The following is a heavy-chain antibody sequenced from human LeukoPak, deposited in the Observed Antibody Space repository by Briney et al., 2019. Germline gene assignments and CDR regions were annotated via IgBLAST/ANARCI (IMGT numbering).Heavy chain of an antibody. CDR2: IYYSGST. V-gene: IGHV4-30-4*08. CDR3: ARAGDYGVDY. D-gene: IGHD4-17*01. CDR1: GGSISSGDYY. Sequence: SETLSLTCTVSGGSISSGDYYWSWIRQPPGKGLEWIVYIYYSGSTYYNPSLKSRVTISVDTSKNQFSPKLSSVTAADTAVYYCARAGDYGVDYWAQGTLVTVSS. J-gene: IGHJ4*02.